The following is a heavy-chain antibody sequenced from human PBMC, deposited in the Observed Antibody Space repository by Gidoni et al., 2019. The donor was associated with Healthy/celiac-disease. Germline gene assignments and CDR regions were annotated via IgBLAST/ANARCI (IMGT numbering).Heavy chain of an antibody. CDR3: ARTYYDFWSGYYKGDWFDP. Sequence: QVQLVESGGGVVQPGRSLRLSCAASGFTFSSYAMHWVRQAPGKGLEWVAVISYDGSNKYYADSVKGRFTISRDNSKNTLYLQMNSLRAEDTAVYYCARTYYDFWSGYYKGDWFDPWGQGTLVTVSS. CDR1: GFTFSSYA. V-gene: IGHV3-30*01. J-gene: IGHJ5*02. D-gene: IGHD3-3*01. CDR2: ISYDGSNK.